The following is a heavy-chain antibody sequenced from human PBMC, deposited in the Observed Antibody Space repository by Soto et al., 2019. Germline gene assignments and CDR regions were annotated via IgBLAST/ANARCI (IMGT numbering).Heavy chain of an antibody. CDR1: GYSISSGYY. J-gene: IGHJ4*02. V-gene: IGHV4-38-2*02. Sequence: SETLSLTCTVSGYSISSGYYWGWIRQPPGKGLEWIGSIYHSGSSYYNPSLKSRVTMSVDTSKNQFSLKLSSVTAADTAVYYCARDRRYCSGGSCYSSPYFDYWGQGTLVTVSS. D-gene: IGHD2-15*01. CDR3: ARDRRYCSGGSCYSSPYFDY. CDR2: IYHSGSS.